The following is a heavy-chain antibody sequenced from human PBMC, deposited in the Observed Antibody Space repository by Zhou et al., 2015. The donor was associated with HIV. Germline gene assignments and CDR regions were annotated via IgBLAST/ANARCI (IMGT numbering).Heavy chain of an antibody. V-gene: IGHV1-69*01. CDR2: IIPIFGTA. Sequence: QVQLVQSGAEVKKPGSSVKVSCKASGGTFSSYAISWVRQAPGQGLEWMGGIIPIFGTANYAQKFQGRVTITADESTSTAYMELSSLRSEDTAVYYCARERATYYYDSSGYPDAFDIWGQGTMVTVSS. CDR1: GGTFSSYA. CDR3: ARERATYYYDSSGYPDAFDI. D-gene: IGHD3-22*01. J-gene: IGHJ3*02.